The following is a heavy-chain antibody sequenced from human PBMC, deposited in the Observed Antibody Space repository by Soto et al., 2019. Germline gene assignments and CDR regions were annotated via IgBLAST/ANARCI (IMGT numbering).Heavy chain of an antibody. V-gene: IGHV3-23*01. D-gene: IGHD2-15*01. CDR2: ISGDGGST. Sequence: EVQLLESGGDLVQPGGSLRLSCAASGFTFSSYAMSWVRQAPGKGLEWVSVISGDGGSTYYADSVKGRFTISRDNSKNTLYLQMNSLRAEDTAVYYCAKRQYCSGGSCYYYYYGMDVWGQGTTVTVSS. CDR3: AKRQYCSGGSCYYYYYGMDV. CDR1: GFTFSSYA. J-gene: IGHJ6*02.